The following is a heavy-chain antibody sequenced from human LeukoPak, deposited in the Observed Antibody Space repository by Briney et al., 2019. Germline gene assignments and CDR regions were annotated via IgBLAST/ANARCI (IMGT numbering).Heavy chain of an antibody. CDR2: IYTSGST. V-gene: IGHV4-61*02. CDR3: ARAVAAAECLFDY. D-gene: IGHD6-13*01. CDR1: GGSISSGSYY. Sequence: SETLSLTCTVSGGSISSGSYYWSWIRQPAGMGLEWIGRIYTSGSTNYNPSLQSRVTISVDTSKNQFSLKLSSVTAADTAVYYCARAVAAAECLFDYWGQGTLVTVSS. J-gene: IGHJ4*02.